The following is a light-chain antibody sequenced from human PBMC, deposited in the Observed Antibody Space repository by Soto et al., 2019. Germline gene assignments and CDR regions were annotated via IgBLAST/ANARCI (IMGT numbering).Light chain of an antibody. CDR2: GAS. Sequence: DIQMTQSPSSLSASVGDRVTITCRASQGIATYLAWFQQKPGKAPKTLIYGASSVHSGVPSRFSGSRFGPDFALSRSRLQPEDFEIDYCQHYNGYPQTVGQGTRL. V-gene: IGKV1-16*01. CDR3: QHYNGYPQT. CDR1: QGIATY. J-gene: IGKJ5*01.